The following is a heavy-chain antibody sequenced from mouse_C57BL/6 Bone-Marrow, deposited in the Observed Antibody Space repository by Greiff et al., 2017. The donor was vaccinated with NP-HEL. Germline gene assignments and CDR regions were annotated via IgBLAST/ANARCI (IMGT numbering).Heavy chain of an antibody. J-gene: IGHJ2*01. D-gene: IGHD1-1*01. CDR2: IYSRSGNT. CDR1: GYTFTSYG. CDR3: AAYYYGSSYFDY. V-gene: IGHV1-81*01. Sequence: QVQLQQSGAELARPGASVKLSCKASGYTFTSYGISWVKQRTGQGLEWIGEIYSRSGNTYYNEKFKGKATLTADKSSSTAYMELRSLTSEDSAVYFCAAYYYGSSYFDYWGQGTTLTVSS.